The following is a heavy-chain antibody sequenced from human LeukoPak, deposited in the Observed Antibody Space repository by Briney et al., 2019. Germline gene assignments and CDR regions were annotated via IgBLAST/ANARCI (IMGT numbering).Heavy chain of an antibody. V-gene: IGHV1-69*01. CDR1: GGTFSSYA. CDR3: ARGGYSYGRMAIDY. CDR2: IIPIFGTA. J-gene: IGHJ4*02. Sequence: PEASVKVSCTASGGTFSSYAISWVRQAPGQGLEWMGGIIPIFGTANYAQKFQGRVTITADESTSTAYMELSSLRSEDTAVYYCARGGYSYGRMAIDYWGQGTLVTVSS. D-gene: IGHD5-18*01.